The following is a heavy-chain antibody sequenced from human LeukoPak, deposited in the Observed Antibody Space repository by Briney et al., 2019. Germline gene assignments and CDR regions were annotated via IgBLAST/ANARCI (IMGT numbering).Heavy chain of an antibody. CDR3: ARDVDRDYDILTGHFDY. Sequence: GGSLRLSCAASGFSVSSNYMSWVRQAPGKGLEWVSVIYSGDNTYYADSVKGRFTISRDNAKNSLYLQMNSLRAEDTAVYYCARDVDRDYDILTGHFDYWGQGTLVTVTS. D-gene: IGHD3-9*01. CDR2: IYSGDNT. J-gene: IGHJ4*02. CDR1: GFSVSSNY. V-gene: IGHV3-66*01.